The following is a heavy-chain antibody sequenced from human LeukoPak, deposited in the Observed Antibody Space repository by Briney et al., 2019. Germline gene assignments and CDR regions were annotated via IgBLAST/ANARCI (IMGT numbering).Heavy chain of an antibody. D-gene: IGHD3-16*01. CDR1: GFTFDEYA. J-gene: IGHJ4*02. V-gene: IGHV3-9*01. Sequence: GGSLRLSCAASGFTFDEYAMHWVRRAPGKGLEWVSGISWNSGSIGYADSVQGRFTISRDNAKNSLYLQMNSLRAEDTAVYYCTRAQSGGSDYWGQGTLVTVSS. CDR3: TRAQSGGSDY. CDR2: ISWNSGSI.